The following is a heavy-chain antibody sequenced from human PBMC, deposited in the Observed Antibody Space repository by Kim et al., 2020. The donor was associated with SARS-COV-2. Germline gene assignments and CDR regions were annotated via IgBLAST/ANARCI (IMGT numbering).Heavy chain of an antibody. CDR3: ARDRNSVLALAINFDY. CDR2: ISAYNGNT. CDR1: GYTFTSYG. D-gene: IGHD1-7*01. V-gene: IGHV1-18*01. Sequence: ASVQVSCKASGYTFTSYGISWVRQAPGQGLEWMGWISAYNGNTNYAQKLQGRVTMTTDTSTSTAYMELRSLRSDDTAVYYCARDRNSVLALAINFDYWGQGTLVTVSS. J-gene: IGHJ4*02.